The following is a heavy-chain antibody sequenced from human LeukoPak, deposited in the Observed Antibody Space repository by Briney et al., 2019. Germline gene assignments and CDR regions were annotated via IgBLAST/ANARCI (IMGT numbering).Heavy chain of an antibody. CDR1: GGSISSYY. D-gene: IGHD2-2*02. Sequence: PSETLSLTCTVSGGSISSYYWSWIRQPPGKGLEWIGYIYYSGSTYYNPSLKSRVTISVDTSKNQFSLKLSSVTAADTAVYYCARGGCSSTSCYKPNWFDPWGQGTLVTVSS. J-gene: IGHJ5*02. CDR3: ARGGCSSTSCYKPNWFDP. V-gene: IGHV4-59*12. CDR2: IYYSGST.